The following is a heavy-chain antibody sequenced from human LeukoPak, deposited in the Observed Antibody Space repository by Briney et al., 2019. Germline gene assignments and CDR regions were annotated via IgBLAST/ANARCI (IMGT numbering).Heavy chain of an antibody. D-gene: IGHD6-6*01. V-gene: IGHV4-59*12. CDR1: GGSISSYY. CDR2: IYYSGST. CDR3: ARGRRSSSHRYYFDY. J-gene: IGHJ4*02. Sequence: PSETLSLTCTVSGGSISSYYWSWIRQPPGKGLEWIGYIYYSGSTNYNPSLKSRVTISVDTSKNQFSLKLSSVTAADTAVYYCARGRRSSSHRYYFDYWGQGTLVTVSS.